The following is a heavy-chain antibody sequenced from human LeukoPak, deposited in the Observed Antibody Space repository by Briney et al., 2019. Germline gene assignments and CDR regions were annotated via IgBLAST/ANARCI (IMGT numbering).Heavy chain of an antibody. V-gene: IGHV4-61*02. Sequence: PSETLSLTCTVSGGSISSGSYYWSWIRQPAGKGLEWIGRIYTSGSTNYNPSLKSRVTISVDTSKNQFSLKLSSVTAADTAVYYCARVSYDSSGYYSSAFAFDIWGQGTMVTVSS. CDR1: GGSISSGSYY. CDR2: IYTSGST. D-gene: IGHD3-22*01. J-gene: IGHJ3*02. CDR3: ARVSYDSSGYYSSAFAFDI.